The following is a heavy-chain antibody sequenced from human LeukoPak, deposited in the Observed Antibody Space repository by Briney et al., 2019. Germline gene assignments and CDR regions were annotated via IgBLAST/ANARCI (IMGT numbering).Heavy chain of an antibody. CDR1: GFTFSGSW. CDR3: VRDGRPLDY. D-gene: IGHD1-1*01. CDR2: IKEDGSEK. V-gene: IGHV3-7*01. Sequence: GGSLRLSCAASGFTFSGSWMSWVRQAPGKGLEWVANIKEDGSEKYYVDSVRGRFSISRDNAKNSLNLQMNSLRAEDTAVYYCVRDGRPLDYWGQGTLVTVSS. J-gene: IGHJ4*02.